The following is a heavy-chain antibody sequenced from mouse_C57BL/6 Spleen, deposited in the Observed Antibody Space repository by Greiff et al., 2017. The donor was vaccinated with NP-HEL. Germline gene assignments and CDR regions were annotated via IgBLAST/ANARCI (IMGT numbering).Heavy chain of an antibody. D-gene: IGHD2-12*01. Sequence: EVQLQQSGPELVKPGASVKISCKASGYTFTDYYMNWVKQSHGKSLEWIGDINPNNGGTSYNQKFKGKATLTVDKSSSTAYMELRSLTSEDSAVYYCARAGDSNDDYAMDYWGQGTSVTVSS. CDR1: GYTFTDYY. J-gene: IGHJ4*01. V-gene: IGHV1-26*01. CDR3: ARAGDSNDDYAMDY. CDR2: INPNNGGT.